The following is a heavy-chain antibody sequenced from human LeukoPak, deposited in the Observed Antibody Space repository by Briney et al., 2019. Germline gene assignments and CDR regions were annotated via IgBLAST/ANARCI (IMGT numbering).Heavy chain of an antibody. CDR1: GGSISGSNYY. J-gene: IGHJ3*02. Sequence: PSETLSLTCTVSGGSISGSNYYWGWIRQPPGKGLEWIGSIYYSGSTYYNPSLKSRVTISVDTSKNQFSLKLSSVTAADTAVYYCARGIAAASERALDIWGQGTTVTVSS. V-gene: IGHV4-39*07. D-gene: IGHD6-13*01. CDR2: IYYSGST. CDR3: ARGIAAASERALDI.